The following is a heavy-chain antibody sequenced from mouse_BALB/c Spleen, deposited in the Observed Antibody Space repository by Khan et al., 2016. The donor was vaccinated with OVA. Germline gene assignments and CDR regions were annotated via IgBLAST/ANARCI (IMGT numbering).Heavy chain of an antibody. Sequence: EVELVESGGDLVKPGGSLKLSCAASGFTFSTYGMSWVRQTPDKRLEWVPTVSPGGGYTYFPDSVKGRFPFSRDNAKNTLYLQMSGLKSEDTAMFYCTRLAYYYDSEGFAYWGQGTLVTVSA. CDR2: VSPGGGYT. V-gene: IGHV5-6*01. CDR3: TRLAYYYDSEGFAY. J-gene: IGHJ3*01. CDR1: GFTFSTYG. D-gene: IGHD1-1*01.